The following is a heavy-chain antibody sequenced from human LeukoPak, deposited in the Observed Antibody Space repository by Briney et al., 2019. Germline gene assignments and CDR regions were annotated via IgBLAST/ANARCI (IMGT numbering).Heavy chain of an antibody. Sequence: GSLRLSCAASGFTFSSYAMHWVRQAPGKGLEWVSYISSSGSTIYYADSVKGRFTISRDNAKNSLYLQMNSLRAEDTAVYYCAELGITMIGGVWGKGTTVTISS. CDR3: AELGITMIGGV. CDR2: ISSSGSTI. D-gene: IGHD3-10*02. CDR1: GFTFSSYA. J-gene: IGHJ6*04. V-gene: IGHV3-48*03.